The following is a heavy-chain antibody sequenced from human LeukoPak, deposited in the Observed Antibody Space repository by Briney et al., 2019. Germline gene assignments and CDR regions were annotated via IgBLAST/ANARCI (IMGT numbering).Heavy chain of an antibody. Sequence: GGSLRLSGAASGFTVSSNYMSWVRQAPGKGLEWVSVIYSGGSTYYADSVKGRFTISRDNSKNTLYLQMNSLRAEDTAVYYCARDRGGGYYDSTSDYWGQGTLVTVSS. CDR1: GFTVSSNY. D-gene: IGHD3-22*01. V-gene: IGHV3-66*02. CDR2: IYSGGST. CDR3: ARDRGGGYYDSTSDY. J-gene: IGHJ4*02.